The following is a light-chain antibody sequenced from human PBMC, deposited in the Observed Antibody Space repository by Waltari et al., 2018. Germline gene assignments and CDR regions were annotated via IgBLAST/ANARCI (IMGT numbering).Light chain of an antibody. CDR2: QDT. J-gene: IGLJ2*01. V-gene: IGLV3-1*01. CDR1: KLENKL. Sequence: SYELTQAHSVSVSPGQTATITCSGDKLENKLTSWYQQKPGQSPVLVLYQDTKRPSGISERFSGSNSCDTATLTITGTQTTDEADYYCQAWDIKNVIFGGGTKLTVL. CDR3: QAWDIKNVI.